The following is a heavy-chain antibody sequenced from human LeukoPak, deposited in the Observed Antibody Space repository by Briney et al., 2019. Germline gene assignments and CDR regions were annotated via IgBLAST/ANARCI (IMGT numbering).Heavy chain of an antibody. V-gene: IGHV4-34*01. CDR3: AREDIVVVPAAIPGPNYFDY. CDR1: GGSFSGYY. J-gene: IGHJ4*02. Sequence: SETLSLTCAVYGGSFSGYYWTWIRQPPGKGLEWIGEINHSGSTNYNPSLKSRVTMSVGTSKNQFSLNLNSLTAADTAVYYCAREDIVVVPAAIPGPNYFDYWGQGTLVTVSS. D-gene: IGHD2-2*02. CDR2: INHSGST.